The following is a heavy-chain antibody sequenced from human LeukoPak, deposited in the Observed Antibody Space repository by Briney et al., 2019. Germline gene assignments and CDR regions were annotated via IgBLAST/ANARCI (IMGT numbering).Heavy chain of an antibody. CDR1: GFTFNIYW. CDR2: IDSNGGGA. J-gene: IGHJ4*02. Sequence: GGSLRLSCATSGFTFNIYWMQWVRQVPGKGLVWVSRIDSNGGGATYADSVKGRFATSRDNGNNTMYLQMNSLRAEDTAIYYCARAKYSSRWSLDYWGQGALVTVSS. V-gene: IGHV3-74*03. D-gene: IGHD6-13*01. CDR3: ARAKYSSRWSLDY.